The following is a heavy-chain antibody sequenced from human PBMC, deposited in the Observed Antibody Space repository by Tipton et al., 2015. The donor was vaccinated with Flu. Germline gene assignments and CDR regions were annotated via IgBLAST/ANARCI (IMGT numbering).Heavy chain of an antibody. Sequence: SGFTFSSYAMHWVRQAPGKGLEWVAVISYDGSNKYYADSVKGRFTISRDNSKNTLYLQMNSLRAEDTAVYYCARELKLRRGSGSYFWGQGTLVTVSS. D-gene: IGHD3-10*01. V-gene: IGHV3-30*04. CDR2: ISYDGSNK. J-gene: IGHJ4*02. CDR1: GFTFSSYA. CDR3: ARELKLRRGSGSYF.